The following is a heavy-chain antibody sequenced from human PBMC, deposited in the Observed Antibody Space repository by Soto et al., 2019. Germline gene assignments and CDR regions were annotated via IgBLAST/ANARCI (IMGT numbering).Heavy chain of an antibody. D-gene: IGHD6-19*01. CDR2: IKRKTDGGTT. V-gene: IGHV3-15*07. J-gene: IGHJ4*02. Sequence: EVQLVESGGGLVKPGGSLRLSCAASDFTFTNAWMNWVRQAPGKGLEWFGRIKRKTDGGTTDYAAPVKGRFTISRDDSENTLYLQMNSLITEDTAVYYCTTEGDSSGWGWWAYWGQGTLVTVSS. CDR3: TTEGDSSGWGWWAY. CDR1: DFTFTNAW.